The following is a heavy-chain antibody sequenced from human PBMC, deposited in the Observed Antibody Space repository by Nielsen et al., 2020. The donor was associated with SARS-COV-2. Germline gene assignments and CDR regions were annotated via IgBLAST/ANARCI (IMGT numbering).Heavy chain of an antibody. J-gene: IGHJ4*02. CDR2: INTSDGST. CDR1: GYTFTSYG. Sequence: ASVKVSCKASGYTFTSYGISWVRQAPGQGLEWMGIINTSDGSTTYAQKFQGRVTMTRDTSTRTVYMELRSLRSEDTAVYYCARDNGGSYFVVGFDYWGQGTLVTVSS. D-gene: IGHD1-26*01. CDR3: ARDNGGSYFVVGFDY. V-gene: IGHV1-46*01.